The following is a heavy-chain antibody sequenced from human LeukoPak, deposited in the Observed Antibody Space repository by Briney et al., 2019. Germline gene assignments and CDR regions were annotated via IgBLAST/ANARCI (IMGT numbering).Heavy chain of an antibody. CDR3: AKDARRYSGWYFFDH. CDR2: ISYSGGII. Sequence: GGSLRLSCVASGFSFSNLAMGWVRQAPGNGLEWVSVISYSGGIIYYADSVKGRFTISRDNSRNTLYLQMNSLRVDDTAVYYCAKDARRYSGWYFFDHWGQGTLVTVSS. J-gene: IGHJ4*02. D-gene: IGHD6-19*01. CDR1: GFSFSNLA. V-gene: IGHV3-23*01.